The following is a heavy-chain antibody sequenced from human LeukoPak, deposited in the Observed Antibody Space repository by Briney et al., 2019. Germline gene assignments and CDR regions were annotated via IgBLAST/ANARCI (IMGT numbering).Heavy chain of an antibody. CDR2: ISAYNGNT. D-gene: IGHD6-13*01. CDR3: AGQYSSSWSFYYYYGMDV. J-gene: IGHJ6*02. Sequence: ASVKVSCKASGYTFTSYGISWVRQAPGQGLEWMGWISAYNGNTNYAQKLQGRVTMTTDTSTSTAYMELRSLRSDDTAVYYCAGQYSSSWSFYYYYGMDVWGQGTTVTVSS. V-gene: IGHV1-18*01. CDR1: GYTFTSYG.